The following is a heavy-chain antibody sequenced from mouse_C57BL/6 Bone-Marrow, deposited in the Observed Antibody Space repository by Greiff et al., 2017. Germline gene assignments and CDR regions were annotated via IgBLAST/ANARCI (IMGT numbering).Heavy chain of an antibody. D-gene: IGHD2-4*01. Sequence: QVQLQQPGAELVMPGASVKLSCKASGYTFTSYWMHWVKQRPGQGLEWIGEIDPSDSYTNYNQQFKGKSTLTVDTSSSTAYMQLSSLTSEDSAVYDCARDYDYDDGYYYAMDYWGQGTSVTVSS. CDR1: GYTFTSYW. CDR2: IDPSDSYT. CDR3: ARDYDYDDGYYYAMDY. J-gene: IGHJ4*01. V-gene: IGHV1-69*01.